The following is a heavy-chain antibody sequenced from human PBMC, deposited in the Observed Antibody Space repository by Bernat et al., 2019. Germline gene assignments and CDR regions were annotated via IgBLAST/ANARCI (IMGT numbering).Heavy chain of an antibody. CDR1: GGTFSSYA. CDR2: IIPIFGTA. CDR3: ARDSTILRLYSSSSHFDY. V-gene: IGHV1-69*01. J-gene: IGHJ4*02. D-gene: IGHD6-6*01. Sequence: QVQLVQSGAEVKKPGSSVKVSCKASGGTFSSYAISWVRQAPGQGLEWMGGIIPIFGTANYAQKFQGRVTITADESTSTAYMELSSLRSEDTAVYSCARDSTILRLYSSSSHFDYWGQGTLVTVSS.